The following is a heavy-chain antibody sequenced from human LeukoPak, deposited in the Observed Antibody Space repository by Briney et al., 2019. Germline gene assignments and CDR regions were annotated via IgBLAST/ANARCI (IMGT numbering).Heavy chain of an antibody. CDR1: GGSISSSSYY. V-gene: IGHV4-39*07. CDR2: IYYSGST. CDR3: ARQDYYDTGTWYFDL. D-gene: IGHD3-22*01. J-gene: IGHJ2*01. Sequence: SETLSLTCTVSGGSISSSSYYWGWIRQPPGKGLEGIGSIYYSGSTYYNPSLKSRVTISVDTSKNQFSLKLSSVTAADTAVYYCARQDYYDTGTWYFDLWGRGTLVTVSS.